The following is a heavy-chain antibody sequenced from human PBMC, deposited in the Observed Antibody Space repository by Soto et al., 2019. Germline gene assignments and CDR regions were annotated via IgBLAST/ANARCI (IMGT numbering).Heavy chain of an antibody. J-gene: IGHJ4*02. Sequence: QVQLVESGGGVVQPGGSLRLSCAASGFTFSSYAMHWVRQAPGKGLEWVAVISYDGSNKYYADSVKGRFTISRDNSKNTLYLQMNSLRAEDTAVYYCARDPGLYSYGYAPGDYWGQGTLVTVSS. CDR3: ARDPGLYSYGYAPGDY. D-gene: IGHD5-18*01. V-gene: IGHV3-30-3*01. CDR2: ISYDGSNK. CDR1: GFTFSSYA.